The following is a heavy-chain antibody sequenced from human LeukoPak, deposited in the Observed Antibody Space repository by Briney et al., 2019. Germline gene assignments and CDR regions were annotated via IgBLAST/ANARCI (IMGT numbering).Heavy chain of an antibody. J-gene: IGHJ3*02. Sequence: SETLSLTCTVSGGSISSYYWSWIRQPPGKGLEWIGYIYYSGSTNYNPSLKSQVTISVDTSKNQFSPKLSSVTAADTAVYYCARADIVKGCAFDIWGQGTMVTVSS. CDR2: IYYSGST. CDR3: ARADIVKGCAFDI. V-gene: IGHV4-59*01. CDR1: GGSISSYY. D-gene: IGHD2-15*01.